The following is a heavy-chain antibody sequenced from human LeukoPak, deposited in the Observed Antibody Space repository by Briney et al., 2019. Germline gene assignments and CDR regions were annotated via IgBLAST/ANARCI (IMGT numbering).Heavy chain of an antibody. CDR2: IYHSGST. V-gene: IGHV4-38-2*02. D-gene: IGHD3-3*01. CDR3: ARSYYYDFWSGYYPKYYYMDV. Sequence: PSETLSLTCTVSGYSISSGYYWGWIRQPPGKGLEWIGSIYHSGSTYYNPSLKSRVTISVDTSKNQFSLKLSSVTAADTAVYYCARSYYYDFWSGYYPKYYYMDVWGKGTTVTVSS. J-gene: IGHJ6*03. CDR1: GYSISSGYY.